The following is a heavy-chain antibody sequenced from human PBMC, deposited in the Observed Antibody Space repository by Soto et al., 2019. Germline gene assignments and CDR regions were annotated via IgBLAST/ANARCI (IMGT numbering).Heavy chain of an antibody. Sequence: PGGSLRLSCEASGITFEDFAMHWVRLAPGKGLEWVSSIGWDPSKIAYADSVRGRFSISRDNAKNSRFLDMKNLRRDDTALQFSVMVASFASGRSNFYSMDVWGQGTTVTVSS. J-gene: IGHJ6*03. D-gene: IGHD2-15*01. V-gene: IGHV3-9*01. CDR3: VMVASFASGRSNFYSMDV. CDR1: GITFEDFA. CDR2: IGWDPSKI.